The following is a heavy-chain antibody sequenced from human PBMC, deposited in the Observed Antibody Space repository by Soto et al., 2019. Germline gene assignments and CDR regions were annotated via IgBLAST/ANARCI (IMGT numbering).Heavy chain of an antibody. Sequence: GGSLRLSCAASGFTFSTYGMHWVRQAPGKGLEWVAVIWYDGNNKYYADSVKGRFTISRDNSKNTVYLQMNSLRAEDTAVYYCARPGHCSSASCYDLDYWGQGTLVNVSS. J-gene: IGHJ4*02. CDR2: IWYDGNNK. V-gene: IGHV3-33*01. D-gene: IGHD2-2*01. CDR3: ARPGHCSSASCYDLDY. CDR1: GFTFSTYG.